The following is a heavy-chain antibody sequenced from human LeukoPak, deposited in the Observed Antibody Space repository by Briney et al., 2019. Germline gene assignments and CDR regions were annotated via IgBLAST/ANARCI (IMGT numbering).Heavy chain of an antibody. CDR3: ARYYLGSGSYFDY. V-gene: IGHV4-61*02. D-gene: IGHD3-10*01. CDR2: IYTSGST. Sequence: SQTLSLTCTVSGGSISSGSDCWSWIRQPAGKGLEWIGRIYTSGSTNYNPSLKRRVTISPDTSKNQFSLKLSSVTAADTAVYYCARYYLGSGSYFDYWGQGTLVTVSS. J-gene: IGHJ4*03. CDR1: GGSISSGSDC.